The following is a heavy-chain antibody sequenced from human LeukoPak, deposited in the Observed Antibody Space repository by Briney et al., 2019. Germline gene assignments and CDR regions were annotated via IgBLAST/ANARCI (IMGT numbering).Heavy chain of an antibody. V-gene: IGHV3-7*01. D-gene: IGHD2-15*01. CDR3: ARDMPGRDCSGGSCYGYGLDV. Sequence: GGSLRLSCAASGFTFSSYWMSWVRQAPGKGLEWVANIKQDGSEKYYVDSVKGRFTISRDNAKNSLYLQMNSLRAEDTAVYYCARDMPGRDCSGGSCYGYGLDVWGQGTTVIVSS. J-gene: IGHJ6*02. CDR1: GFTFSSYW. CDR2: IKQDGSEK.